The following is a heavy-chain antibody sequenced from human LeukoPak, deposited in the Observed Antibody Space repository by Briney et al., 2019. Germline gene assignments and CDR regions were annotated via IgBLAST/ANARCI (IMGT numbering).Heavy chain of an antibody. J-gene: IGHJ6*03. D-gene: IGHD3-3*01. CDR3: AKEGSLWSGYYIPYYYMDV. V-gene: IGHV3-23*01. CDR2: ISGSGGST. CDR1: GFTFSSYA. Sequence: GGSLRLSCAASGFTFSSYAMSWVRQAPGKGLEWVSAISGSGGSTYYADSVKGRFTISRDNSENTLYLQMNSLRAEDTAVYYCAKEGSLWSGYYIPYYYMDVWGKGTTVTVSS.